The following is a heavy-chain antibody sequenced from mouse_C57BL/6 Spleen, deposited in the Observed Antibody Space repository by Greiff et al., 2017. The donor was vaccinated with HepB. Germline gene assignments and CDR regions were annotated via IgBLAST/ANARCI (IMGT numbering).Heavy chain of an antibody. CDR1: GYSITSGYY. V-gene: IGHV3-6*01. CDR3: ARGDGSSYGYFDV. D-gene: IGHD1-1*01. CDR2: ISYDGSN. Sequence: EVKLQESGPGLVKPSQSLSLTCSVTGYSITSGYYWNWIRQFPGNELEWMGYISYDGSNNYNPSLKNRISITRDTSKNQFFLKLNSVTTEDTATYYCARGDGSSYGYFDVWGTGTTVTVSS. J-gene: IGHJ1*03.